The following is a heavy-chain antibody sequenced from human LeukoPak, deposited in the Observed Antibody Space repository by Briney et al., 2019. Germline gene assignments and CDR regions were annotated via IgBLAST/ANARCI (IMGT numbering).Heavy chain of an antibody. D-gene: IGHD2-8*01. J-gene: IGHJ5*02. V-gene: IGHV4-31*03. CDR2: IYYSGST. Sequence: SETMSLTSPVSGGSISSGGYYWNWIRQHPGKGLEWIGYIYYSGSTYYKPSLKSRVTISVDTSKNQFSLKLSSVTAADTAVYYCASYRFEDALTVINWFDPWGQGTLVTVSS. CDR3: ASYRFEDALTVINWFDP. CDR1: GGSISSGGYY.